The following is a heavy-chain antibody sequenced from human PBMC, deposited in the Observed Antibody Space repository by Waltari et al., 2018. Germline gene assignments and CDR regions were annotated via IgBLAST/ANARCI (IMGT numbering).Heavy chain of an antibody. CDR1: GFTLGTYN. J-gene: IGHJ5*02. CDR3: ARGGWGFYLDL. D-gene: IGHD7-27*01. V-gene: IGHV3-21*01. CDR2: VSSNGAYI. Sequence: EVQLMESGGGLVKPGGSLRLSCAASGFTLGTYNMNWVRQAPGKGLEWVSSVSSNGAYIHYGDSVKGRFTISRDNAKTSLYLQMNGLRDEDTAVYYCARGGWGFYLDLWGQGALVTVSS.